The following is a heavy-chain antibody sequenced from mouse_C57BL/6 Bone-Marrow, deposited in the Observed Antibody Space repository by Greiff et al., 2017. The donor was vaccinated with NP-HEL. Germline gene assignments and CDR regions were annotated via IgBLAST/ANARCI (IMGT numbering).Heavy chain of an antibody. D-gene: IGHD1-1*01. J-gene: IGHJ2*01. V-gene: IGHV1-50*01. CDR2: IDPSDSYT. Sequence: VKLQQPGAELVKPGASVKLSCKASGYTFTSYWMQWVKQRPGQGLEWIGEIDPSDSYTNYNQKFKGKATLTVDTSSSTAYMQLSSLTSEDSAVYYCARETTVVATFDYWGQGTTLTVSS. CDR1: GYTFTSYW. CDR3: ARETTVVATFDY.